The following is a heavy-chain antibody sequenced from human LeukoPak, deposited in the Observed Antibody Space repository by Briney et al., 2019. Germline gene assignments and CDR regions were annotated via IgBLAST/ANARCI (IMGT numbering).Heavy chain of an antibody. CDR1: GYTFSSYT. V-gene: IGHV1-18*01. J-gene: IGHJ4*02. CDR3: ARVEDGGYSIY. Sequence: WASVKVSCKASGYTFSSYTISWVRQAPGQGLEWMGWISAYNGDIKYVQKFQGRVTMATDTSTSTAYMELRSLRADDTALYYCARVEDGGYSIYWGQGTLVTVSS. D-gene: IGHD1-26*01. CDR2: ISAYNGDI.